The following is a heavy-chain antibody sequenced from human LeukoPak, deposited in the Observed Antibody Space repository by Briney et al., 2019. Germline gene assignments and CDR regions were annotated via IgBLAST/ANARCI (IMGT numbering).Heavy chain of an antibody. J-gene: IGHJ4*02. V-gene: IGHV3-53*01. D-gene: IGHD3-22*01. CDR1: GFTFSSYA. CDR3: ARDLGSSGYTAEL. Sequence: GGSLRLSCAASGFTFSSYAMSWVRQAPGKGLEWVSVIYSGGSTYYADSVKGRFTISRDNSKNTLYLQMNSLRAEDTAVYYCARDLGSSGYTAELWGQGTLVTVSS. CDR2: IYSGGST.